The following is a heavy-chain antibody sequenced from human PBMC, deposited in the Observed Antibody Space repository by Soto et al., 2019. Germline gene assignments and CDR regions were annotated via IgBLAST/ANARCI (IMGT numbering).Heavy chain of an antibody. CDR3: ARDGQQQAPYALDV. CDR2: IWYDGSEK. CDR1: GFTFNHNA. D-gene: IGHD6-13*01. V-gene: IGHV3-33*01. Sequence: QVQLVESGGGVVQPGRSLRLSCAASGFTFNHNAMHWVRQAAGKGLEWVAQIWYDGSEKYYTDSVKGRFTISRDNFKNTVFLQMDSLRVEDTAVYYCARDGQQQAPYALDVWGPGTTVIVSS. J-gene: IGHJ6*02.